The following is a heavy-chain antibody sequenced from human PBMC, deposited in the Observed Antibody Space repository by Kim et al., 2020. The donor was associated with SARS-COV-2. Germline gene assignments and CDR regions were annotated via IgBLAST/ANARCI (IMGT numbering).Heavy chain of an antibody. CDR1: GYTFTSYY. D-gene: IGHD3-10*01. V-gene: IGHV1-46*01. Sequence: ASVKVSCKASGYTFTSYYMHWVRQAPGQGLEWMGIINPSGGSTSYAQKFQGRVTMTRDTSSTVYMELSSLRSEDTAVYYCARDRTEGSGISMNLNYYYYGMDVWGQGTTVTVSS. J-gene: IGHJ6*02. CDR3: ARDRTEGSGISMNLNYYYYGMDV. CDR2: INPSGGST.